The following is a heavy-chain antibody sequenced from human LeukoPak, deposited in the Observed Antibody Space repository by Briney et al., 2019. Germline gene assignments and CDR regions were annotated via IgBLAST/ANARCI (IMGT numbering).Heavy chain of an antibody. V-gene: IGHV1-18*01. CDR1: GYTFTNYG. CDR3: ARITYDFWSGYYMPDDP. J-gene: IGHJ5*02. Sequence: ASVKVSCKAFGYTFTNYGISWVRQAPGQGLEWMGWISIYNGNTDYAQKLRGRVTMTTDTSTSTAYMELRSLRSDDTAVYYCARITYDFWSGYYMPDDPWGQGTLVTVSS. CDR2: ISIYNGNT. D-gene: IGHD3-3*01.